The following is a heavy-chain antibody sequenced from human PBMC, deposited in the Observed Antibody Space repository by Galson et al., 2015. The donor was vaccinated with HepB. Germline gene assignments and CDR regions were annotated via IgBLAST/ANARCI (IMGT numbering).Heavy chain of an antibody. V-gene: IGHV1-69*02. Sequence: SVKVSCKASGGTFSSYTISWVRQAPGQGLEWLGRIIPILGIANYAQTFQGRVTITADKSKSTAYMELSSLRSEDTAVYYCARSATYGYSYGYTSFDYWGQGTPVTVSS. D-gene: IGHD5-18*01. CDR3: ARSATYGYSYGYTSFDY. J-gene: IGHJ4*02. CDR1: GGTFSSYT. CDR2: IIPILGIA.